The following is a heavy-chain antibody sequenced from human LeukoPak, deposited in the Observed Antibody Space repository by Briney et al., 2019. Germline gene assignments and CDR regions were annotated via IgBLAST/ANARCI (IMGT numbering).Heavy chain of an antibody. Sequence: SETLSLTCTVSGGSISGYYWSWIRQPPGKGLEWIGYIYFSGSTKYNPSLKSRVTISVDTSKNQFSLKLSSVTAADTAVYYCARASPLDYGSRGAFDIWGQGTMVTVSS. CDR3: ARASPLDYGSRGAFDI. CDR2: IYFSGST. CDR1: GGSISGYY. J-gene: IGHJ3*02. D-gene: IGHD3-10*01. V-gene: IGHV4-59*01.